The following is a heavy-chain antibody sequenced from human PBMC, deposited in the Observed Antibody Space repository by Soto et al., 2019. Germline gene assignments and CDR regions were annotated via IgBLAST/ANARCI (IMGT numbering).Heavy chain of an antibody. D-gene: IGHD2-2*01. Sequence: QVQLQESGPGLVKPSETLSLTCTVSGGSISSYYWSWIRQPPGKGLEWIGYIYYSGSTNYNPSLKSRVTISVDTSKNQFSLKLSSVTAADTAVYYCARRPVVPAAIFAFDIWGQGTMVTVSS. CDR1: GGSISSYY. CDR2: IYYSGST. CDR3: ARRPVVPAAIFAFDI. V-gene: IGHV4-59*08. J-gene: IGHJ3*02.